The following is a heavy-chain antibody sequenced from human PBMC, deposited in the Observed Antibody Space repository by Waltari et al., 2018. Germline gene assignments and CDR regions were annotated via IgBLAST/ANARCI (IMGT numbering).Heavy chain of an antibody. CDR3: AKDRSRTGTTLGY. Sequence: QVQLVESGGGVVQPGRSLRLSCAASGFTFSSYGMHWVRQAPGKGLEWVAVIWYDGSNKYYADSVKGRFTISRDNSKNTLYLQMNSLRAEDTAMYYCAKDRSRTGTTLGYWGQGTLVTVSS. V-gene: IGHV3-30*18. D-gene: IGHD1-7*01. CDR1: GFTFSSYG. CDR2: IWYDGSNK. J-gene: IGHJ4*02.